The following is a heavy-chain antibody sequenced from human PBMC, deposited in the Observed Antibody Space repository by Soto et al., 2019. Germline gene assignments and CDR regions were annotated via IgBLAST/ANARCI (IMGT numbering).Heavy chain of an antibody. J-gene: IGHJ4*02. CDR3: AKWSGYGDA. CDR2: LSHGGAYT. CDR1: GFSFSTYS. Sequence: EVQLLESGGGLVQPGGSLRLSCAASGFSFSTYSMAWVRQAPGKGPEWVSGLSHGGAYTFYADSVKGRFTISVDISQNTVYLQMNSLRTEDTAVYYCAKWSGYGDAWGQGTRVTVSS. D-gene: IGHD4-17*01. V-gene: IGHV3-23*01.